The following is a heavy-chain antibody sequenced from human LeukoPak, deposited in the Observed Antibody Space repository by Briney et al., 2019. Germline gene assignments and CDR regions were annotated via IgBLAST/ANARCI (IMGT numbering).Heavy chain of an antibody. CDR1: GFIVTNSY. D-gene: IGHD6-19*01. J-gene: IGHJ4*02. V-gene: IGHV3-66*01. CDR2: IYGDGST. Sequence: GGSLRLSCAASGFIVTNSYMSWVSQAPGKGLEWVSVIYGDGSTFYADAAKGRFSISRDDSRNMVYLQMNGLTAADTAVYYCTRAQTGFTSGWNIFGYWGQGALVTVSS. CDR3: TRAQTGFTSGWNIFGY.